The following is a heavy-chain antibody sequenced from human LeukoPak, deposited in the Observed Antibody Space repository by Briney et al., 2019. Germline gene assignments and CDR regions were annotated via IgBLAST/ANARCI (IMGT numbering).Heavy chain of an antibody. D-gene: IGHD2-2*01. J-gene: IGHJ6*02. CDR2: ISYDGSNK. V-gene: IGHV3-30-3*01. CDR1: GFTFSSYA. CDR3: ARDSSTSPEDYYYYGMDV. Sequence: GRSLRLSCAASGFTFSSYAMHWVRQAPGKGLEWVAVISYDGSNKYYADSVKGRLTISRDNSKNTLYLQMNSLRAEDTAVYYCARDSSTSPEDYYYYGMDVWGQGTTVTVSS.